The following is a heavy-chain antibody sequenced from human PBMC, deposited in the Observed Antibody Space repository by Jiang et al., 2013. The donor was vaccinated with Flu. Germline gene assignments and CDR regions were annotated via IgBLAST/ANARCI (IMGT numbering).Heavy chain of an antibody. Sequence: RVTITRDTSASTAYMELSSLRSEDTAVYYCADSAADSFQHWGQGTLVTVSS. J-gene: IGHJ1*01. CDR3: ADSAADSFQH. V-gene: IGHV1-3*01. D-gene: IGHD6-13*01.